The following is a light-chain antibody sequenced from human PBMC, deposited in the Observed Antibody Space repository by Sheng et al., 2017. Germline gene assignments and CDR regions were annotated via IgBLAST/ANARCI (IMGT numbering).Light chain of an antibody. J-gene: IGLJ2*01. CDR3: ATWDDDLRGHVV. CDR1: SSNIGSNY. CDR2: IM. Sequence: QSVLTQPPSASGTPGQRVAISCSGSSSNIGSNYVYWYQQLPGTAPKLSSIIMISGPQGSRDRFSGSKSGTSASLAISGLRSDDESHYYCATWDDDLRGHVVFGRRDQGDRP. V-gene: IGLV1-47*02.